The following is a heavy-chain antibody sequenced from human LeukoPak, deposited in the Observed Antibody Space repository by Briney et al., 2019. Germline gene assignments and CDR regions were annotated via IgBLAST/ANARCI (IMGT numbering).Heavy chain of an antibody. J-gene: IGHJ4*02. CDR3: ARGPDYDILADYFDY. Sequence: GGFLRLSCAASGFTFSNYALHWVRQAPGKVLEWVAVISYDGSNKFYADSVRGRFTISRDNSKNTLFLQMNSLRPEDTAVYYGARGPDYDILADYFDYWGQGTLVAVSS. D-gene: IGHD3-9*01. CDR1: GFTFSNYA. CDR2: ISYDGSNK. V-gene: IGHV3-30*04.